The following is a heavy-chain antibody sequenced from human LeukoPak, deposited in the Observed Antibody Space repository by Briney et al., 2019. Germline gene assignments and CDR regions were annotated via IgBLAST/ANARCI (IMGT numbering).Heavy chain of an antibody. J-gene: IGHJ4*02. CDR3: ARDQGIYDHRIIDS. CDR1: GYTFSSYG. CDR2: ISAYNGNT. V-gene: IGHV1-18*01. Sequence: ASVQVSCKASGYTFSSYGISWVRQAPGQGLEWMGWISAYNGNTNFAQEFQGRVTMTTDTSTSTASMELRSLRSDDTAVYYCARDQGIYDHRIIDSWGQGTLVTASS. D-gene: IGHD5-12*01.